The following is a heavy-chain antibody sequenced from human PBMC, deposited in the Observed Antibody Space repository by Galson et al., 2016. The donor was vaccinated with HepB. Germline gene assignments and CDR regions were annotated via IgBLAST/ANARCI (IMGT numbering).Heavy chain of an antibody. CDR3: VRQSGSHGTAVVPASQRWFDP. D-gene: IGHD3-10*01. J-gene: IGHJ5*02. V-gene: IGHV4-30-4*01. CDR1: GGSINSDDYY. Sequence: TLSLTCTVSGGSINSDDYYWGWIRQPPGRGLEWIGYVYYSGSTFYNPSLSSRLTISLDTSKNAFSLRLSSVTAADTAVYYCVRQSGSHGTAVVPASQRWFDPWGRGTLVTVSS. CDR2: VYYSGST.